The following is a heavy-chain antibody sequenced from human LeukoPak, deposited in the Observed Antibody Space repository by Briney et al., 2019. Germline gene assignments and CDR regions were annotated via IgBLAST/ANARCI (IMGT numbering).Heavy chain of an antibody. J-gene: IGHJ4*02. V-gene: IGHV3-66*01. CDR2: IYSGGST. Sequence: GGSLRLSCAASGFTVSSNYMSWVRQAPGKGLEWVSVIYSGGSTYYADSVKGRFTISRDNSKNTLYLQMNSLRAEDTAVYYCAGASYSGSYYPYFYDWGQGTLVTVSS. CDR3: AGASYSGSYYPYFYD. CDR1: GFTVSSNY. D-gene: IGHD1-26*01.